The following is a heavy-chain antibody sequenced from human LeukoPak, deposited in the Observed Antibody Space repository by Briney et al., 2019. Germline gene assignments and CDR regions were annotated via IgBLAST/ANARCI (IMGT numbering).Heavy chain of an antibody. CDR2: IYYSGST. CDR3: ASTLVAALDY. Sequence: SETLSLTCSVSGGSISSYYWNWIRQPPGEGLEWIGYIYYSGSTNYNPSLKSRVTISVDTSKNQFSLKLSSVTAADTAVYYCASTLVAALDYWGQGTLVTVSS. V-gene: IGHV4-59*01. CDR1: GGSISSYY. D-gene: IGHD2-21*01. J-gene: IGHJ4*02.